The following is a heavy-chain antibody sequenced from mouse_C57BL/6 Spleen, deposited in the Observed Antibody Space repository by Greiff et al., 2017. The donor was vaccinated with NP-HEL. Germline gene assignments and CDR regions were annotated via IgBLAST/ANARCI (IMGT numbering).Heavy chain of an antibody. D-gene: IGHD1-1*01. CDR2: IDPSDSET. CDR1: GYTFTSYW. J-gene: IGHJ2*01. Sequence: QVQLQQPGAELVRPGSSVKLSCKASGYTFTSYWMHWVKQRPIQGLEWIGNIDPSDSETHYNQKFKDKATLTVDKSSSTAYMQLSSLTSEDSAVYYCAREAGSSFFDSWGQGTTLTVSS. CDR3: AREAGSSFFDS. V-gene: IGHV1-52*01.